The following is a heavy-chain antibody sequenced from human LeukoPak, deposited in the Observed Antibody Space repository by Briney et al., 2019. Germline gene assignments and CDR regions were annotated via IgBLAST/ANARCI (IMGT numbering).Heavy chain of an antibody. D-gene: IGHD2/OR15-2a*01. Sequence: GASVKVSCKASGYTFTSYDINWVQQATGQGLEWMGWMSPNSGNRGYAQKFQGRVTMTRDTTISTAYMELSGLRYEDTAVYYCARVYGDIDYWGQGTLVTVSS. CDR2: MSPNSGNR. V-gene: IGHV1-8*01. CDR3: ARVYGDIDY. CDR1: GYTFTSYD. J-gene: IGHJ4*02.